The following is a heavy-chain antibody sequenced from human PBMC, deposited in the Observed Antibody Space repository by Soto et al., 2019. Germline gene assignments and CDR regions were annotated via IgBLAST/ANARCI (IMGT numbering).Heavy chain of an antibody. J-gene: IGHJ3*02. D-gene: IGHD2-21*02. Sequence: QVQLVESGGGVVQPGRSLRLSCEASGFTFSSYGMHWVRQAPGKGLEWVAVISYDGSNKYYADSVKGQFTISRDNSKNTLYLQMNSLRAEDTAVYYCAKDPALVVTAPNDAFDIWGQGTMVTVSS. CDR3: AKDPALVVTAPNDAFDI. V-gene: IGHV3-30*18. CDR1: GFTFSSYG. CDR2: ISYDGSNK.